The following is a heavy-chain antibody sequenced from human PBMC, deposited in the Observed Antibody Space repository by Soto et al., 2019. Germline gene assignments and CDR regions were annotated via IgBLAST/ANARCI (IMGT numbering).Heavy chain of an antibody. CDR3: ARDRNHGLDN. V-gene: IGHV1-18*01. CDR2: ISANSGNT. Sequence: QVQLVQSGAEVKKPGASVKVSCKASGYTFTSNGISWVRQAPGQGLEWMGWISANSGNTNCAQNLQGRVIMTTETSTTTAYMELRSLRSDDTAVYYCARDRNHGLDNWGQGTLVTVSS. J-gene: IGHJ4*02. D-gene: IGHD1-1*01. CDR1: GYTFTSNG.